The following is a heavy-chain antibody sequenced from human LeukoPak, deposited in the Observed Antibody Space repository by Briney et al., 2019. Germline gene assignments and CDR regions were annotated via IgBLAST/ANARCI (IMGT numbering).Heavy chain of an antibody. CDR1: GFTFSSYS. Sequence: GGSLRFSCAASGFTFSSYSMNWVRQAPGKGLEWVSSISSSSSYIYYADSVKGRFTISRDNAKNSLYLQMNSLRAEDTAVYYCARALDGYDFWSGYVYWGQGTLVTVSS. CDR2: ISSSSSYI. CDR3: ARALDGYDFWSGYVY. V-gene: IGHV3-21*01. D-gene: IGHD3-3*01. J-gene: IGHJ4*02.